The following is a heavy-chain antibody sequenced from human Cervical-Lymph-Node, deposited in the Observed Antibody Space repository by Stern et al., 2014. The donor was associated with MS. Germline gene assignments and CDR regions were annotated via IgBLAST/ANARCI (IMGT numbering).Heavy chain of an antibody. CDR1: GFVRTNY. V-gene: IGHV3-66*02. CDR3: ATCVFGASPT. CDR2: LYHVVST. D-gene: IGHD3-10*02. J-gene: IGHJ5*02. Sequence: VQLVESGGGLVQPGGSMRLSCAASGFVRTNYMIWVRQAPGKGLEWVALLYHVVSTYSAQSVEGRFAISRDTSRNTLYLQMNSLRPEDTAVYYCATCVFGASPTWGQGTLVTVSS.